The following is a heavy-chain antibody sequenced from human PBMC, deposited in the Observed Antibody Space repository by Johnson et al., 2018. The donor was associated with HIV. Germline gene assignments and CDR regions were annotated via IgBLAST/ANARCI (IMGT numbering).Heavy chain of an antibody. D-gene: IGHD7-27*01. CDR2: ISYDGSNQ. CDR3: TTAWRITGVPST. V-gene: IGHV3-30-3*01. J-gene: IGHJ3*01. CDR1: GFTFSSYA. Sequence: QEQLVESGGGVVQPGRSLRLSCAASGFTFSSYAMHWVRQAPGKGLEWVAVISYDGSNQYYADSVKGRFTISRDNSKNTLDLQMNSLKTEDTAVYYCTTAWRITGVPSTWGQGTMVTVSS.